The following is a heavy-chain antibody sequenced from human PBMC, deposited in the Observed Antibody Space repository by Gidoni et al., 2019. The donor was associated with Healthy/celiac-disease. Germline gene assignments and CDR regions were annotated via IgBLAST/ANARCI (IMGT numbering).Heavy chain of an antibody. CDR3: AKGIWLFPLDY. CDR1: GFTFSSYA. J-gene: IGHJ4*02. Sequence: VQLLESGGDLVQPGGSLRPSCAASGFTFSSYAMSWVRQAPGKGLEWVSAISGSGGSTYYADSVKGRFTISRDNSKSALYLQMNSLRAEDTAVYYCAKGIWLFPLDYWGQGTLVTVSS. CDR2: ISGSGGST. D-gene: IGHD3-22*01. V-gene: IGHV3-23*01.